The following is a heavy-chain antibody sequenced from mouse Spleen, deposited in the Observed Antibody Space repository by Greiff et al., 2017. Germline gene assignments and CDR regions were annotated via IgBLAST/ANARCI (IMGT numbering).Heavy chain of an antibody. CDR3: ARDYRYEYYFDY. CDR2: INPYNGGT. CDR1: GYTFTDYY. D-gene: IGHD2-14*01. J-gene: IGHJ2*01. Sequence: EVKLVESGPVLVKPGASVKMSCKASGYTFTDYYMNWVKQSHGKSLEWIGVINPYNGGTSYNQKFKGKATLTVDKSSSTAYMELNSLTSEDSAVYYCARDYRYEYYFDYWGQGTTLTVSS. V-gene: IGHV1-19*01.